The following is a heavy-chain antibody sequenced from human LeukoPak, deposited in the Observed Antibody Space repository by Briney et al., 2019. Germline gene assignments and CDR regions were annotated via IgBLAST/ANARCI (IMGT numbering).Heavy chain of an antibody. CDR2: INPKGGGI. Sequence: APVKVSCKASGYSFADYYIHWARQAPGQGLEWMGWINPKGGGINYAPEFQGRVTMTRDTSITTAYMELSSLRSDDTAMYYCARDTCDGGDCFNWFDPWGQGTLVTVSS. J-gene: IGHJ5*02. CDR3: ARDTCDGGDCFNWFDP. D-gene: IGHD2-21*02. V-gene: IGHV1-2*02. CDR1: GYSFADYY.